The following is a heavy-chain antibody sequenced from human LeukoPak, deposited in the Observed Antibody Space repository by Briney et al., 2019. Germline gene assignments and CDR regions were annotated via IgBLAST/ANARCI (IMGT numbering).Heavy chain of an antibody. CDR3: ARHGGYCSSTSCSFMDV. Sequence: GESLKISCKGSGYSFTSYWIGWVRQMPGKGLEWMGIIYPGDSDTRYSPSFQGQVTISADKSISTAYLQWGSLKASDTAMYYCARHGGYCSSTSCSFMDVWGKGTTVTVSS. V-gene: IGHV5-51*01. CDR1: GYSFTSYW. CDR2: IYPGDSDT. J-gene: IGHJ6*03. D-gene: IGHD2-2*01.